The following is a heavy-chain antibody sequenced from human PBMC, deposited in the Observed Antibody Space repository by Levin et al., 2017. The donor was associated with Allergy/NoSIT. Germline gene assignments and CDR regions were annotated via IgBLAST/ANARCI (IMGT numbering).Heavy chain of an antibody. D-gene: IGHD6-25*01. Sequence: GGSLRLSCGASGFTFNIYAMSWVRQAPGKGLEWVSAVSGDGASTYYADSVKGRFTISRDNSKNTVYLQMKSLRAEDAAVYYCAKDLNGRRLNLHYFDSWGQGTLVTVSS. V-gene: IGHV3-23*01. J-gene: IGHJ4*02. CDR2: VSGDGAST. CDR1: GFTFNIYA. CDR3: AKDLNGRRLNLHYFDS.